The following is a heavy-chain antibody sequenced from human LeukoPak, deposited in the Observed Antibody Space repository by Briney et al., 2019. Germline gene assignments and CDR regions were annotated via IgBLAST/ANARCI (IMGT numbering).Heavy chain of an antibody. CDR1: GESFSGYY. V-gene: IGHV4-34*01. D-gene: IGHD3-22*01. J-gene: IGHJ3*02. Sequence: PSETLSLTCAVYGESFSGYYWSWIRQPPGKGLEWIGEINHSGSTNYNPSLKSRVTISVDTSKNQFSLKLSSVTAADTAVYYCARGNIIVLTGDAFDIWGQGTMVTVSS. CDR2: INHSGST. CDR3: ARGNIIVLTGDAFDI.